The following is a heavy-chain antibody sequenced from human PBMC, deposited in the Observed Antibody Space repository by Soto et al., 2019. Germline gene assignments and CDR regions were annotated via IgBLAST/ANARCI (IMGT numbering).Heavy chain of an antibody. V-gene: IGHV6-1*01. J-gene: IGHJ4*03. CDR3: SGTSSLDWCQMDC. CDR2: TYYRSRWHN. Sequence: PSQTLSLTCVISGDSVSSNSAAWNWIRQSPSRGLEWLGRTYYRSRWHNDFAVSVRSRITVNADTSKNQFSLHLNSVTPEDTAVYYFSGTSSLDWCQMDCWDQGTWVPVSS. CDR1: GDSVSSNSAA. D-gene: IGHD1-7*01.